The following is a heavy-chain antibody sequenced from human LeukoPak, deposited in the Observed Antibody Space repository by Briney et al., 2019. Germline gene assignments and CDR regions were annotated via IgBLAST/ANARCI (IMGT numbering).Heavy chain of an antibody. CDR3: ARSVAPNFCSSTSCPYYYFYMDV. D-gene: IGHD2-2*01. J-gene: IGHJ6*03. Sequence: ASVKVSCKASGHTFTNYYMHWVRQAPGQGLEWMGIINPSSGRTSYAQKFQGKVTMTRDTSTNTSYMELRSLRSDDTAVYYCARSVAPNFCSSTSCPYYYFYMDVWGKGTTVTVSS. CDR2: INPSSGRT. CDR1: GHTFTNYY. V-gene: IGHV1-46*01.